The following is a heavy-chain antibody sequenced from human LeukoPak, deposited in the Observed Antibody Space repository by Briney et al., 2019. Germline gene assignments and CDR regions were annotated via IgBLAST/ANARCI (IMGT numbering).Heavy chain of an antibody. CDR3: ARDTRGYSYGSPYMDV. CDR1: GFTLSNYP. V-gene: IGHV3-53*01. J-gene: IGHJ6*03. D-gene: IGHD5-18*01. CDR2: IYSGGST. Sequence: GGLRLSCAASGFTLSNYPMGWVRQAPGKGLEWVSVIYSGGSTYYADSVKGRFTISRDNSKNTLYLQMNSLRAEDTAVYYCARDTRGYSYGSPYMDVWGKGTTVTVSS.